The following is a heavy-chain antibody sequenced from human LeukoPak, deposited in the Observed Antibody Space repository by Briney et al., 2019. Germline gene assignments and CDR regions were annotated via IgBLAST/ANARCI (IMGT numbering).Heavy chain of an antibody. J-gene: IGHJ5*02. CDR3: AKGAGGGQVDWFDP. Sequence: PGGSLRLSCAASGFTFSSYAMMRVRQAPGKGLEWVSTVSGSGGGTYYADSVKGRFTISRDNSKNTLYLQMNSLRGEDTAVYYCAKGAGGGQVDWFDPWGQGTLVTVSS. CDR1: GFTFSSYA. V-gene: IGHV3-23*01. D-gene: IGHD2-15*01. CDR2: VSGSGGGT.